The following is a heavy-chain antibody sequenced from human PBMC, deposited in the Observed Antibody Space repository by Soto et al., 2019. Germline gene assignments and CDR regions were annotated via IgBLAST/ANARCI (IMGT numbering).Heavy chain of an antibody. J-gene: IGHJ4*02. CDR3: GSELSSYGARYFDY. CDR2: IYYTGRT. CDR1: GGSVRGYY. V-gene: IGHV4-59*02. Sequence: PSETLSLTCTVSGGSVRGYYWTWIRQPPGKGLEWIAYIYYTGRTKYNPSLKSRVAISVDTSENQFSLKLSSVTAADTAVDYCGSELSSYGARYFDYLAQGTLVTVCS. D-gene: IGHD5-18*01.